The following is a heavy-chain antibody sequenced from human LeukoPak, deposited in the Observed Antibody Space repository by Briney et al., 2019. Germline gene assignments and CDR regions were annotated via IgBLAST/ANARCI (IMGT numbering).Heavy chain of an antibody. J-gene: IGHJ5*02. V-gene: IGHV3-23*01. Sequence: GGSLRLSCAASGFTFNIYAMSWIRLAPGKGLQWVASMCGSAGCTFYTDSVKGRFTISRDNSNNTLYLEMNSLRAEDTAIYYCARDRPNYHESNGHYYERDGDHWGQGTLVTVSS. CDR1: GFTFNIYA. CDR3: ARDRPNYHESNGHYYERDGDH. CDR2: MCGSAGCT. D-gene: IGHD3-22*01.